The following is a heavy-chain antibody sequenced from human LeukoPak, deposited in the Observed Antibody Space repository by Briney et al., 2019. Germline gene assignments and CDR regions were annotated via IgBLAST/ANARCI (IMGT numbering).Heavy chain of an antibody. V-gene: IGHV3-53*01. D-gene: IGHD1-26*01. J-gene: IGHJ4*02. CDR3: ARLSGSYYSLNY. Sequence: GGSLRLSCAASGFTVSSNYMSWVHQAPGKGLEWVSVIYSGGSTYYADSVKGRFTISRDNSKNTLYLQMNSLRAEDTAVYYRARLSGSYYSLNYWGQGTLVTVSS. CDR2: IYSGGST. CDR1: GFTVSSNY.